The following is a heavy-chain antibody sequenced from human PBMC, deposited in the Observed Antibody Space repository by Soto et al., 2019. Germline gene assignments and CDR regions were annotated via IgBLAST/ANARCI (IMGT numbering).Heavy chain of an antibody. CDR3: ASRYNWNPWD. D-gene: IGHD1-20*01. Sequence: GGSLDLCCAASVLTFSTHSIKWVRQAPGKGLEWVSSISSSSSYIYYADSVKGRFTISRDNATNSLYPQMNSLRAEDTAVYYCASRYNWNPWDWGQGTLVTVPS. CDR1: VLTFSTHS. V-gene: IGHV3-21*01. CDR2: ISSSSSYI. J-gene: IGHJ4*02.